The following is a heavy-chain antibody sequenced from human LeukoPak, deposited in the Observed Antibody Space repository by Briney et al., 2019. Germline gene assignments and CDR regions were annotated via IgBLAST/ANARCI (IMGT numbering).Heavy chain of an antibody. D-gene: IGHD3-10*01. CDR3: ARAEYYYGSGSYYGWYFDL. CDR2: INHSGST. Sequence: KSSETLSLTCAVYGGSFSGYYWSWIRQPPGKGLEWVGEINHSGSTNYNPSLKSRVTISVDTSKNQFSLKLSSVTAADTAVYYCARAEYYYGSGSYYGWYFDLWGRGTLVTVSS. CDR1: GGSFSGYY. J-gene: IGHJ2*01. V-gene: IGHV4-34*01.